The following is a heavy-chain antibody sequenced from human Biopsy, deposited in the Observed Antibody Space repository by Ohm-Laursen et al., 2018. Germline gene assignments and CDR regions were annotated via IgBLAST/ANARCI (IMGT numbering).Heavy chain of an antibody. CDR1: GFTFRTYG. Sequence: SLRLSCSASGFTFRTYGMHWVRLAPGKGLEWVAVISYDQITKHYADSVRGRFTISRDNSKNTLYLQVNSLRAGDTAVYYCAKVHNMFGQPSPDAFDIWGQGTMVTVSS. D-gene: IGHD3-10*02. CDR3: AKVHNMFGQPSPDAFDI. V-gene: IGHV3-30*18. J-gene: IGHJ3*02. CDR2: ISYDQITK.